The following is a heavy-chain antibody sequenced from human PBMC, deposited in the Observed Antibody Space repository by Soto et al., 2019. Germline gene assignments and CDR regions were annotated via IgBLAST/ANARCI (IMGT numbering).Heavy chain of an antibody. Sequence: GGSLRLSCAASGFTVSSNYMSWVRQAPGKGLEWVSVIYSGGSTYYADSVKGRFTISRDNSKNTLYLQMNSLRAEDTAVYYCARVGGSSGYGMDVWGQGTTVTVSS. J-gene: IGHJ6*02. V-gene: IGHV3-53*01. CDR3: ARVGGSSGYGMDV. CDR1: GFTVSSNY. CDR2: IYSGGST. D-gene: IGHD6-6*01.